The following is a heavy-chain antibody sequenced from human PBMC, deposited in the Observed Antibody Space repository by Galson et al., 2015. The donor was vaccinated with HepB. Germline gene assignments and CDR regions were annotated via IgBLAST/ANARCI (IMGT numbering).Heavy chain of an antibody. CDR3: ARPYDSRDKDAFDI. D-gene: IGHD6-13*01. CDR2: IDVYNGYT. Sequence: SVKVSCKASGYTFTSYDISWVRQAPGQGLEWMGWIDVYNGYTKYAQKVQGRLLMTTDRSTSTAYMELRNLRSDDTALYYCARPYDSRDKDAFDIWGQGTMVTVST. V-gene: IGHV1-18*01. J-gene: IGHJ3*02. CDR1: GYTFTSYD.